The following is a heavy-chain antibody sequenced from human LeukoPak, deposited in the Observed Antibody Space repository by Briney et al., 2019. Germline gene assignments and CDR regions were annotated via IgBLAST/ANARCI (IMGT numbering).Heavy chain of an antibody. D-gene: IGHD6-6*01. CDR3: ARDKYSTIDY. V-gene: IGHV3-48*02. CDR2: ISSSSSTI. Sequence: HPGGSLRLSCAASGFTFSTYSMHWVRQAPGKGLEWVSYISSSSSTIFYADSLKGRFTISRDNAKSSLFLQMNSLRDEDTAIYFCARDKYSTIDYWGQGTLVTVSS. CDR1: GFTFSTYS. J-gene: IGHJ4*02.